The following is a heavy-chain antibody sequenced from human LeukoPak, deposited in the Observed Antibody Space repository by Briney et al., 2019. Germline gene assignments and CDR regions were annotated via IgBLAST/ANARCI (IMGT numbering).Heavy chain of an antibody. Sequence: SETLSLTCNVSGASVSSGSYYWSWIRQPPGKGLEWIGYIYYSGSTNYSPSLKSRVTISVDTSKNQFSLKLSSVTAADTAVYYCARVPYSSSWYFDYWGQGTLVTVSS. CDR2: IYYSGST. V-gene: IGHV4-61*01. J-gene: IGHJ4*02. CDR3: ARVPYSSSWYFDY. D-gene: IGHD6-13*01. CDR1: GASVSSGSYY.